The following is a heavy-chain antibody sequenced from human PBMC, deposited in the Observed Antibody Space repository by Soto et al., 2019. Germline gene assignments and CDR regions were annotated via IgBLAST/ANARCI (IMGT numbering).Heavy chain of an antibody. CDR1: GFTFSSYG. CDR3: AKIWLPNYDILTGYYNAGNY. V-gene: IGHV3-30*18. Sequence: GGSLRLSCAASGFTFSSYGMHWVRQAPGKGLEWVAVISYDGSNKYYADSVKGRFTISRDNSKNTLYLQMNSLRAEDTAVYYCAKIWLPNYDILTGYYNAGNYWGQGTLVTVPS. D-gene: IGHD3-9*01. J-gene: IGHJ4*02. CDR2: ISYDGSNK.